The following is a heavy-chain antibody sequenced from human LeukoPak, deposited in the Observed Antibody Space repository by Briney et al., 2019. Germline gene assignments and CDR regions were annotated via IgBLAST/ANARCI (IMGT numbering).Heavy chain of an antibody. CDR3: AKDVYGSGTGYFDY. Sequence: GGSLRLSCAASGFTFDDYAMPWVRQAPGKGLEWVSGISWNSGRINYADSVKGRFTISRDNAKNSLYLQMNSLRAEDTALYYCAKDVYGSGTGYFDYWGQGTLVTVSS. CDR2: ISWNSGRI. V-gene: IGHV3-9*01. J-gene: IGHJ4*02. D-gene: IGHD6-19*01. CDR1: GFTFDDYA.